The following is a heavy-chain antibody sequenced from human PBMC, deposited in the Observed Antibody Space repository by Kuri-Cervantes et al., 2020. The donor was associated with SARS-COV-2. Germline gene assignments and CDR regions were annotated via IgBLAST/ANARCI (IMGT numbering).Heavy chain of an antibody. Sequence: GSLRLSCAVSGGSFSGYYWSWIRQPPGKGLEWIGEINHSGSTNYNPSLKSRVTISVDTSKNQFSLKLSSVTAADTAVYYCARANIVVVPAALGAIIDYYYYMDVWGKGTTVTVSS. J-gene: IGHJ6*03. CDR2: INHSGST. CDR1: GGSFSGYY. CDR3: ARANIVVVPAALGAIIDYYYYMDV. V-gene: IGHV4-34*01. D-gene: IGHD2-2*01.